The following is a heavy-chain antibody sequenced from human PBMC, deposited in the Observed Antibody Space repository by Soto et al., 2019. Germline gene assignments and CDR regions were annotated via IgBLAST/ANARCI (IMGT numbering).Heavy chain of an antibody. Sequence: SETLSLTCTVSGGSISIYFWSWIRQSQGKGLEWIGYIFYNGRTNYNPSLRSRVTMSVDTSKNQFSLKLNSVTAADTALYYCARQGLQWLPEGRDYFDYWGQGTLVTVSS. V-gene: IGHV4-59*08. CDR3: ARQGLQWLPEGRDYFDY. CDR2: IFYNGRT. J-gene: IGHJ4*01. D-gene: IGHD6-19*01. CDR1: GGSISIYF.